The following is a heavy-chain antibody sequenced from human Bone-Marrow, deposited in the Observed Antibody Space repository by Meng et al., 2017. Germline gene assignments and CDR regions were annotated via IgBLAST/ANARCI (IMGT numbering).Heavy chain of an antibody. D-gene: IGHD6-19*01. CDR1: GYTFTSYA. CDR3: ARGQQWLVRTGYFDY. Sequence: ASVKVSCKASGYTFTSYAMHWMRQAPGQRLEWMGWINAGNGNTKYSQKFQGRVTITRGTSASTAYMELSSLRSEDTAVYYCARGQQWLVRTGYFDYWGQGTLVTVSS. CDR2: INAGNGNT. J-gene: IGHJ4*02. V-gene: IGHV1-3*01.